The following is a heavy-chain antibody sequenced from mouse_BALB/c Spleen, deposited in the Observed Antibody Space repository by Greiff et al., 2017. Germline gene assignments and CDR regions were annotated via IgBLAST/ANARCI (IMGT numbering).Heavy chain of an antibody. CDR3: ARSATDY. V-gene: IGHV5-17*02. D-gene: IGHD1-1*01. J-gene: IGHJ2*01. CDR2: ISSGSSTI. CDR1: GFTFSSFG. Sequence: EVKLMESGGGLVQPGGSRKLSCAASGFTFSSFGMHWVRQAPEKGLEWVAYISSGSSTIYYADTVKGRFTISRDNPKNTLFLQMTSLMSEDTAMYYCARSATDYWDQGTTLTVSS.